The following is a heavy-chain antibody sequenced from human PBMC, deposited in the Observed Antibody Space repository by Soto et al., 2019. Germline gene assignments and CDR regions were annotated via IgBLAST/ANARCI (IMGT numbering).Heavy chain of an antibody. D-gene: IGHD3-22*01. CDR1: GGTFSSYA. J-gene: IGHJ4*02. CDR3: AREGGALYDSSGYYWFDY. V-gene: IGHV1-69*01. Sequence: QVQLVQSGAEVQKPGSSVKVSCKASGGTFSSYAISWVRQAPGQGLEWMGGIIPIFGTANYAQKFQGRATITADESTSTAYMELSSLRSEYTAVYYCAREGGALYDSSGYYWFDYWGQGTLVTVSS. CDR2: IIPIFGTA.